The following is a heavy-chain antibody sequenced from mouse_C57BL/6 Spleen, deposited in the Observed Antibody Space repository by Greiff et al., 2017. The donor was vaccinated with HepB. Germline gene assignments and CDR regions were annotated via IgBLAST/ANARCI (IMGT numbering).Heavy chain of an antibody. Sequence: EVKLVESGPELVKPGASVKISCKASGYSFTGYYMNWVKQSPEKSLEWIGEINPSTGGTTYNQKFKAKATLTVDKSSSTAYMQLKSLTSEDSAVYYCATSTVVARDYFDCWGQGTTLTVSS. V-gene: IGHV1-42*01. CDR2: INPSTGGT. D-gene: IGHD1-1*01. J-gene: IGHJ2*01. CDR3: ATSTVVARDYFDC. CDR1: GYSFTGYY.